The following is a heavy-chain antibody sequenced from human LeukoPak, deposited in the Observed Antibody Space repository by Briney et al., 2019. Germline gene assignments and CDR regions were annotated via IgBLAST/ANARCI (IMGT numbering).Heavy chain of an antibody. CDR2: IRSKAYRGTT. CDR1: GFIFGDHA. V-gene: IGHV3-49*04. D-gene: IGHD5-18*01. J-gene: IGHJ6*02. Sequence: PGRSLRLSCTGSGFIFGDHAMSWVRQAPGKGLEWVGFIRSKAYRGTTEYAVSVKGRFTISRDDSASIAYLQMNSLRTEDTAVYYCARGPIQLWIHNAMDVWGQGTTVTVSS. CDR3: ARGPIQLWIHNAMDV.